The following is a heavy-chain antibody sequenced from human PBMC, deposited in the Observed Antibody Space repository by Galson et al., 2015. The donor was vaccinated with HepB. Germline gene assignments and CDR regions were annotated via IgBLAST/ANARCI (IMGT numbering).Heavy chain of an antibody. CDR1: GFTFSSYS. CDR3: ARDPRGTMVRGVEFDY. J-gene: IGHJ4*02. CDR2: ISSSSSYI. Sequence: SLRLSCAASGFTFSSYSMNWVRQAPGKGLEWVSSISSSSSYIYYADSVKGRFTISRDNAKNSLYLQMNSLRAEDTVVYYCARDPRGTMVRGVEFDYWGQGTLVTVSS. D-gene: IGHD3-10*01. V-gene: IGHV3-21*01.